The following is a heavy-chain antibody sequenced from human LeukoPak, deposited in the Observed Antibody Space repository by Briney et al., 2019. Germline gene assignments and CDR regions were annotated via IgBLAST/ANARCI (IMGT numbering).Heavy chain of an antibody. J-gene: IGHJ4*02. D-gene: IGHD5-18*01. V-gene: IGHV3-23*01. Sequence: PGGSLRLSCAASGFTFSGYAMSWVRQAPGKGLEWVSAISGSGGSTYYADSVKGRFTISRDNSKNTLYLQMNSLRAEDTAVYYCARVGYTFGYLYYFDYWGQGALVTVSS. CDR1: GFTFSGYA. CDR2: ISGSGGST. CDR3: ARVGYTFGYLYYFDY.